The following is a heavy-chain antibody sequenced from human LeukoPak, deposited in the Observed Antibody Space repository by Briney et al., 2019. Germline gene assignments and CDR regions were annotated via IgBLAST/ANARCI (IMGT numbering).Heavy chain of an antibody. Sequence: GRSLRLSCAASGFTFSSYSMNWVRQAPGKGLEWVSSISSSSSYIYYADSVKGRFTISRDNAKNSLYLQMNSLRAEDTAVYYCARDLRATYYDILTGYSWDYYYYYGMDVWGQGTTVTVSS. V-gene: IGHV3-21*01. CDR3: ARDLRATYYDILTGYSWDYYYYYGMDV. CDR1: GFTFSSYS. CDR2: ISSSSSYI. J-gene: IGHJ6*02. D-gene: IGHD3-9*01.